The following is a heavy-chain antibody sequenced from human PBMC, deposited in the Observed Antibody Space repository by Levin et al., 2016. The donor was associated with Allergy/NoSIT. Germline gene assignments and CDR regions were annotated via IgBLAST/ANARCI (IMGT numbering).Heavy chain of an antibody. J-gene: IGHJ6*03. V-gene: IGHV3-11*01. D-gene: IGHD3-3*01. CDR3: ARINRGDSWSGYASYYYYYYMDV. Sequence: WIRQPPGKGMDWVSYVSSSGTTIYYADSVRGRFTISRDNAKNSLYLQMNSLRAEDTAVYYCARINRGDSWSGYASYYYYYYMDVWGKGTAVTVSS. CDR2: VSSSGTTI.